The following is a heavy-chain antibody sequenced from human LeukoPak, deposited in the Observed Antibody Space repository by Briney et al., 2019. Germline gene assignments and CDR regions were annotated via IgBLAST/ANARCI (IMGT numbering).Heavy chain of an antibody. V-gene: IGHV4-59*01. J-gene: IGHJ4*02. CDR2: ISYSGST. Sequence: PSETLSLTCSVSGGSISPYDWSWIRQSPGKGLEWIGYISYSGSTNYNPSLKSRVTISVDTSKNQFSLKLNSVTAADTAVYYCAREPLLWFGESYYFDYWGQGTPVTVSS. CDR3: AREPLLWFGESYYFDY. CDR1: GGSISPYD. D-gene: IGHD3-10*01.